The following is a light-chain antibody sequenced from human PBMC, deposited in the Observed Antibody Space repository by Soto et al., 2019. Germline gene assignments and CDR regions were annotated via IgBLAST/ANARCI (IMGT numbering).Light chain of an antibody. J-gene: IGKJ1*01. CDR3: QQYGSSQWT. CDR1: QSVSSY. V-gene: IGKV3-20*01. CDR2: GAS. Sequence: EIVLTQSPATLSLSPGERATLSCRASQSVSSYLAWYQQKPGQAPRLLIYGASSRATGIPYKFSGSGSGTDFTLTISRLEPEDCAVYYCQQYGSSQWTFGQGTKVDIK.